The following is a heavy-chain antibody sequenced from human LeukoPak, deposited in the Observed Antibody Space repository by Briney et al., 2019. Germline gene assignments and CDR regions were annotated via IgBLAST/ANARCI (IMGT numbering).Heavy chain of an antibody. CDR1: GFTVSSNY. J-gene: IGHJ6*03. Sequence: PGGSLRLSCAASGFTVSSNYMSWVRQAPGKGLEWVSVIYSGGSTCYADSVKGRFTIFRDNSKNTLYLQMNSLRAEDTAVYYCARAYESAYSSSWSLWYYYYYMDVWGKGTTVTVSS. CDR2: IYSGGST. V-gene: IGHV3-53*01. D-gene: IGHD6-13*01. CDR3: ARAYESAYSSSWSLWYYYYYMDV.